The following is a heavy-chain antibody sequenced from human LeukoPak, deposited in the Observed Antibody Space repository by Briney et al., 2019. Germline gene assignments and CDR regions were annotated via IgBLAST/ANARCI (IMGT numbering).Heavy chain of an antibody. Sequence: AGSLRLSCAASGFTFSWYTMNWVRQAPGKGLEWVSIISSSSSYIYYADSVKGRFTISRDNAKNSLYLQMNSLRAEDTAVYYCARTVVGATTAAFDIWGQGTMVTVSS. CDR2: ISSSSSYI. V-gene: IGHV3-21*01. CDR3: ARTVVGATTAAFDI. J-gene: IGHJ3*02. CDR1: GFTFSWYT. D-gene: IGHD1-26*01.